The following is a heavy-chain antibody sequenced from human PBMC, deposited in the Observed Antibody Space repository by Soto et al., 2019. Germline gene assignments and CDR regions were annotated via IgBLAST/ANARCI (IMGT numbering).Heavy chain of an antibody. D-gene: IGHD1-26*01. J-gene: IGHJ5*02. CDR2: IKQDGSEK. V-gene: IGHV3-7*01. CDR1: GFTFSSYW. Sequence: PGGSLSLSCAASGFTFSSYWMSWVRQAPGKGLEWVANIKQDGSEKYYVDSVKGRFTISRDNAKNSLYLQMNSLRAEDTAVYYCARRLKGAENWFDPWGQGTLVTVSS. CDR3: ARRLKGAENWFDP.